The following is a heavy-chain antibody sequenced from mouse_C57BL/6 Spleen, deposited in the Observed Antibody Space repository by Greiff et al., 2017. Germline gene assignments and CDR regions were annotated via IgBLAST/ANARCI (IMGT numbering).Heavy chain of an antibody. J-gene: IGHJ2*01. CDR3: ARPGVDYFDY. Sequence: EVQLVESGGGLVKPGGSLKLSCAASGFTFSDYGMHWVRQAPEKGLEWVAYISSGSSTIYYADTVKGRFTISRDNATNTLFLQMTSLRSEDTAMYYCARPGVDYFDYWGQGTPLTVSS. CDR2: ISSGSSTI. V-gene: IGHV5-17*01. CDR1: GFTFSDYG.